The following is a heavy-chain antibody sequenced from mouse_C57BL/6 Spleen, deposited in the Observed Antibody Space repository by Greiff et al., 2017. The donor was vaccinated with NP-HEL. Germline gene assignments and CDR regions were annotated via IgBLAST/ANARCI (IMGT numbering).Heavy chain of an antibody. CDR2: ISDGGSYT. J-gene: IGHJ1*03. D-gene: IGHD1-1*01. CDR3: AREDYGRSYYWYFDV. CDR1: GFTFSSYA. V-gene: IGHV5-4*01. Sequence: EVQRVESGGGLVKPGGSLKLSCAASGFTFSSYAMSWVRQTPEKRLEWVATISDGGSYTYYPDNVKGRFTISRDNAKNNLYLQMRHLKSEDTAMYYCAREDYGRSYYWYFDVWGTGTTVTVSS.